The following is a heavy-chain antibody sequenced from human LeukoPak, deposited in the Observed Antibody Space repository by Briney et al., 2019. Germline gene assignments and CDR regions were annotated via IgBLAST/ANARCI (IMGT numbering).Heavy chain of an antibody. D-gene: IGHD2-8*02. CDR2: ISSNGSII. CDR1: GFTFSNYK. V-gene: IGHV3-48*03. Sequence: PGGSLRLSCAASGFTFSNYKMNWVRQAPGKGLEWVSYISSNGSIIYYSDSVKGRFTISRDNAKNSLYLQMNSLRAEDTAVYYCARDFWSFWGQGTRLTVSS. J-gene: IGHJ1*01. CDR3: ARDFWSF.